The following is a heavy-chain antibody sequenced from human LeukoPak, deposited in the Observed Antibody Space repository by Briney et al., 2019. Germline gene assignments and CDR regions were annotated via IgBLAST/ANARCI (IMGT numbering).Heavy chain of an antibody. V-gene: IGHV5-51*01. J-gene: IGHJ6*03. Sequence: GESLKISCXGSGYSFTSYWIGWVRQMPGKGLEWMWIIYPGDSDTRYSPSFQGQVTISADKSISTAYLQWGSLKASDTAMYYCARLPYDSSGYYRYYYYMDVWGKGTTVTVSS. CDR3: ARLPYDSSGYYRYYYYMDV. D-gene: IGHD3-22*01. CDR2: IYPGDSDT. CDR1: GYSFTSYW.